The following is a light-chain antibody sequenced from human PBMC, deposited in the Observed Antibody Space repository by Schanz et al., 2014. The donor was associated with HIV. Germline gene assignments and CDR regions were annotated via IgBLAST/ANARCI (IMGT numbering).Light chain of an antibody. Sequence: NFMLTQPHSVSASPGKTVTISCTRSSGTIASNYVQWHQQRPGSAPTTVIYEDNQRPSGVPDRFSGSIDSSSNSASLTISGLKTEDEADYYCQSYDSSNQVFGGGTKLTVL. CDR3: QSYDSSNQV. CDR1: SGTIASNY. CDR2: EDN. J-gene: IGLJ2*01. V-gene: IGLV6-57*04.